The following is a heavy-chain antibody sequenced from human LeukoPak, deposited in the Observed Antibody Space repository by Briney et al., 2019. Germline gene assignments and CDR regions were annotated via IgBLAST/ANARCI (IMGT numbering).Heavy chain of an antibody. CDR3: ARRGYDSSGYLVGVAFDI. D-gene: IGHD3-22*01. J-gene: IGHJ3*02. CDR2: IYYSGST. V-gene: IGHV4-39*01. Sequence: SETLSLTCTVSGGSISSSSYYWGWIRQPPGKGLEWIGCIYYSGSTYYNPSLKSRVTIFVDTSKNQFSLKLSSVTAADTAVYYCARRGYDSSGYLVGVAFDIWGQGTMVTVSS. CDR1: GGSISSSSYY.